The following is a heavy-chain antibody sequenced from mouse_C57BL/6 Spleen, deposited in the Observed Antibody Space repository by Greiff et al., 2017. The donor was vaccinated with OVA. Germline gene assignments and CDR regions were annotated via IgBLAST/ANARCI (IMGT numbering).Heavy chain of an antibody. V-gene: IGHV1-55*01. Sequence: VQLQQPGAELVKPGASVKMSCKASGYTFTSYWITWVKQSPGQGLEWIGDIYPGSGSTNYNEKFKSKATLNVDTSSSTTYRQLSSLTSEDSAVYYCDRGSNYGFAYWGQGTLVTVSA. CDR2: IYPGSGST. CDR1: GYTFTSYW. CDR3: DRGSNYGFAY. D-gene: IGHD2-5*01. J-gene: IGHJ3*01.